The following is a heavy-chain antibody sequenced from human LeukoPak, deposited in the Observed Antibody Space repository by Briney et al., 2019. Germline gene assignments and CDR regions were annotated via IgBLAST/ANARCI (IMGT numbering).Heavy chain of an antibody. Sequence: ASVKVSCKASGYTFTGYYMHWVRQAPGQGLEWMGWINPNSGGTNYAQKFQGRVTMTRDTSISTAYMELRSLRSDDTAVYYCARPVDGSGSYSPKYYYGMDVWGQGTTVTVSS. CDR2: INPNSGGT. V-gene: IGHV1-2*02. D-gene: IGHD3-10*01. CDR1: GYTFTGYY. J-gene: IGHJ6*02. CDR3: ARPVDGSGSYSPKYYYGMDV.